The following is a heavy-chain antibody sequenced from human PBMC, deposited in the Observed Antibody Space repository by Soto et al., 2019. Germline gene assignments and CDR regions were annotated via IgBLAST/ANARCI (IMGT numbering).Heavy chain of an antibody. CDR3: AKATATGGGAFDI. V-gene: IGHV3-23*01. D-gene: IGHD2-8*02. Sequence: GGSLRLSCAASGFICSSYDMSWVRQAQGKGLEWVSTILVDGRTFYVDSVKGRFTISRDSSQNTVYLQMNSLTAGDTALYYCAKATATGGGAFDICGQGTMVTVS. CDR2: ILVDGRT. J-gene: IGHJ3*02. CDR1: GFICSSYD.